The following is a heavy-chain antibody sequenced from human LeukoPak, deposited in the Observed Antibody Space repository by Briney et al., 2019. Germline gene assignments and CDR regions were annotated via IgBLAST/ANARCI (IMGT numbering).Heavy chain of an antibody. CDR3: AKWGDYDILTGYYDSDY. CDR1: GFTFSNYA. D-gene: IGHD3-9*01. J-gene: IGHJ4*02. Sequence: GASLRLSCAASGFTFSNYAMSWVRQAPGKGLEWVSAIVGSGGSTYYAGSVKGRFTISRDNPKNTLYLQMNSLRAEDTAVYYCAKWGDYDILTGYYDSDYWGQGTLVTVSS. CDR2: IVGSGGST. V-gene: IGHV3-23*01.